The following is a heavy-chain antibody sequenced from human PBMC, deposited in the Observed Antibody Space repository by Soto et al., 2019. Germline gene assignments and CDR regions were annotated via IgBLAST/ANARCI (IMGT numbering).Heavy chain of an antibody. D-gene: IGHD4-17*01. V-gene: IGHV1-18*01. CDR1: GYTFTSYG. CDR2: ISAYNGNT. Sequence: GASVKVSCKASGYTFTSYGISWVRQAPGQGLEWMGWISAYNGNTNYAQKLQGRVTMTTDTSTSTAYMELRSLRSDDTAVYYCAIPGSDYGDYPEDYYIDVWGKRTKVTVSS. CDR3: AIPGSDYGDYPEDYYIDV. J-gene: IGHJ6*03.